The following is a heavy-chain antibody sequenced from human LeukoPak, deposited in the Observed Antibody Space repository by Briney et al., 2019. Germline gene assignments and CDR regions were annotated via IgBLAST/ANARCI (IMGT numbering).Heavy chain of an antibody. CDR3: ASLRYSSGWYERAYYYYYGMDV. Sequence: ASVKVSCKASGGTFSSYAISWVRQAPGQGLEWMGWISAYNGNTNYAQKLQGRVTMTTDTSTSTAYMELRSLRSDDTAVYYCASLRYSSGWYERAYYYYYGMDVWGQGTTVTVSS. D-gene: IGHD6-19*01. J-gene: IGHJ6*02. CDR2: ISAYNGNT. CDR1: GGTFSSYA. V-gene: IGHV1-18*01.